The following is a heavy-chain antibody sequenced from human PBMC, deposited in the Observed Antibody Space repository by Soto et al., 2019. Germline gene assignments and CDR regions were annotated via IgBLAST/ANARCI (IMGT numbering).Heavy chain of an antibody. CDR1: GFTFSDFS. CDR3: VRDGYCTYYLCYTNFLYC. Sequence: GGSLRLSCEASGFTFSDFSMNWVRQAPGKGLEWISYLNRNSDVVHYADSVQGRFTVSRDNAKNSLYLQMNSLRDEDTVAYYGVRDGYCTYYLCYTNFLYCWGHRRLCAVSS. V-gene: IGHV3-48*02. CDR2: LNRNSDVV. D-gene: IGHD2-8*01. J-gene: IGHJ4*01.